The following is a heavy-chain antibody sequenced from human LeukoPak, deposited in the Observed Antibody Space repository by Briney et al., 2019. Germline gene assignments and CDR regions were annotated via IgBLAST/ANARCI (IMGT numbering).Heavy chain of an antibody. Sequence: SVKVSCKASGGTFSSYAISWVRQAPGQGLEWMGRIIPIFGIANYAQKFQGRVTITADKSTSTAYMELSSLRSEDTAVYYCAIIYDYGDLAFDYWGQGTLVTVSS. J-gene: IGHJ4*02. CDR2: IIPIFGIA. CDR3: AIIYDYGDLAFDY. D-gene: IGHD4-17*01. V-gene: IGHV1-69*04. CDR1: GGTFSSYA.